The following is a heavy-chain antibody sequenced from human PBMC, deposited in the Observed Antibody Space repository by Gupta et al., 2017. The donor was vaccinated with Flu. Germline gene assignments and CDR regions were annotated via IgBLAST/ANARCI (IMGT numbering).Heavy chain of an antibody. J-gene: IGHJ4*02. CDR2: VGYSGNT. CDR3: ARRITYGKTFDY. D-gene: IGHD2/OR15-2a*01. CDR1: GGSISATSYY. V-gene: IGHV4-39*01. Sequence: QLRLQESVPGLVKPSETLSLICTVSGGSISATSYYCGWIRQPPGKGREWIGNVGYSGNTFYNPSLKSRVTISVDTSKNQFSLKLSSVTAADTAVYYCARRITYGKTFDYWGQGSLVTVSS.